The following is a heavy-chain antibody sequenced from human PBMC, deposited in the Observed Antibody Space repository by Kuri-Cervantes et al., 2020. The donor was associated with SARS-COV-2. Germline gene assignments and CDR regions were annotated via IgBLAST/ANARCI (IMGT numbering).Heavy chain of an antibody. V-gene: IGHV3-23*01. D-gene: IGHD1-14*01. Sequence: GESLKISCTATGFTFPDYAMSWFRQAPGKGLEWVSTISGDSGITYSADSVKGRFTISRDSSKKTVHLQMNRLRPEDTAVYYCAREGSNDHHDYYDYYMDVWGKGTTVTVSS. CDR1: GFTFPDYA. J-gene: IGHJ6*03. CDR3: AREGSNDHHDYYDYYMDV. CDR2: ISGDSGIT.